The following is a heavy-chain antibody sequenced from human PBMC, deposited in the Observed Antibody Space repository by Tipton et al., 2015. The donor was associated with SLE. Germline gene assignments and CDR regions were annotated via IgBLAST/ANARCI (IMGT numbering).Heavy chain of an antibody. CDR2: IDYSGSA. Sequence: TLSLTCTVSGGSISSYYWSWIRQPPGKGLEWIGYIDYSGSANHNPSLKSRVTISVDKSKNQFSLKLSSVTAADTAVYYCATREADWYFDLWGRGTLVTVSS. V-gene: IGHV4-59*12. D-gene: IGHD5-24*01. CDR1: GGSISSYY. J-gene: IGHJ2*01. CDR3: ATREADWYFDL.